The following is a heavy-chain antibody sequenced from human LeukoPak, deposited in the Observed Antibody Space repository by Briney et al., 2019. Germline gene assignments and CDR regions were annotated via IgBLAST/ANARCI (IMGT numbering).Heavy chain of an antibody. D-gene: IGHD3-10*01. J-gene: IGHJ4*02. CDR2: IYYSGST. CDR1: GGSISSYY. CDR3: ARDLHYAHGSGSLRHKPKTNPFDY. Sequence: SETLSLTCTVSGGSISSYYWSWIRQPPGKGLEWIGYIYYSGSTNYNPSLKSRVTISVDTSKNQFSLKLSSVTAADTAVYYCARDLHYAHGSGSLRHKPKTNPFDYWGQGTLVTVSS. V-gene: IGHV4-59*01.